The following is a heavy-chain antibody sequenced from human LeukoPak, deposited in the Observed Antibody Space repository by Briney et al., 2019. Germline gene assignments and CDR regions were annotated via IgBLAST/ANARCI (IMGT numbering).Heavy chain of an antibody. CDR1: GFTFSSYA. CDR3: AKVHDFWSGYIHY. J-gene: IGHJ4*02. CDR2: ISGSGGTT. V-gene: IGHV3-23*01. Sequence: GGSLRLSCAASGFTFSSYAMSWVRQAPGKGVEGVSVISGSGGTTYYADSVKGRFTISRDNSKNPLYLQMNSLRAEDTAVYYCAKVHDFWSGYIHYWGQGTLVTVSS. D-gene: IGHD3-3*01.